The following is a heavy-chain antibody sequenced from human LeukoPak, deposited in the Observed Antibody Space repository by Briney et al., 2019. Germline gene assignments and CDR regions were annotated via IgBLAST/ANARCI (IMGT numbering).Heavy chain of an antibody. D-gene: IGHD3-22*01. CDR1: GGSISSYY. Sequence: SETLSLTCTVSGGSISSYYWSWIRQPPGKGLEWIGYIFDNGNTNYNPSLKSRVTISIDTSKNQLSLRLTSVTAADTAVYYCARGAYYYDNRDLGQGTLVTVSS. J-gene: IGHJ4*02. CDR2: IFDNGNT. CDR3: ARGAYYYDNRD. V-gene: IGHV4-59*01.